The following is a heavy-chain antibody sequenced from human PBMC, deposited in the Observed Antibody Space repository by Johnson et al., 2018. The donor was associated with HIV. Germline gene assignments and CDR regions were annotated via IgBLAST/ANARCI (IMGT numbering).Heavy chain of an antibody. CDR3: AKVVSLDARITMKVVAEPFQGVFDI. CDR2: IKQDGSVK. CDR1: GFTFSSYG. J-gene: IGHJ3*02. Sequence: VQLVESGGGVVQPGGSLRLSCAASGFTFSSYGMHWVRQAPGKGLEWGANIKQDGSVKNSVASVKGRFTISKASAPNFLDLQMNSLRAEDTAVYYCAKVVSLDARITMKVVAEPFQGVFDIWGQGTMVTVSS. V-gene: IGHV3-7*05. D-gene: IGHD3-22*01.